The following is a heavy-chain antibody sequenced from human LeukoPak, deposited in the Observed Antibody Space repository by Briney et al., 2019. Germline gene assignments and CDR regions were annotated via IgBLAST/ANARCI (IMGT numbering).Heavy chain of an antibody. CDR3: ARNFEGYHFGSGSYFDS. Sequence: SETLSLTCTVSGGSISNYYWSWIRQPPGKGLEWIVYIYYTGSTNYNPSLKSRVTISVDTSKNQFSLKLSSVTAADTAVYYCARNFEGYHFGSGSYFDSWGQGTLVTVSS. CDR1: GGSISNYY. J-gene: IGHJ4*02. V-gene: IGHV4-59*01. D-gene: IGHD3-10*01. CDR2: IYYTGST.